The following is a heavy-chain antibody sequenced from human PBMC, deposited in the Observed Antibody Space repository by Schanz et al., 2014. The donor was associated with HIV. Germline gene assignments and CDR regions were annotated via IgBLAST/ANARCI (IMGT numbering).Heavy chain of an antibody. Sequence: VQLVESGGGVVQPGRSLRLSCAASGFTFSSYGMHWVRQAPGKGLEWVSGISISGETTYYADSVKGRFTISRDNSKNTLYLQMNSLRVEDTAVYYCANEEVPNDYWGQGTLVTVSS. CDR1: GFTFSSYG. V-gene: IGHV3-23*04. CDR3: ANEEVPNDY. J-gene: IGHJ4*02. CDR2: ISISGETT.